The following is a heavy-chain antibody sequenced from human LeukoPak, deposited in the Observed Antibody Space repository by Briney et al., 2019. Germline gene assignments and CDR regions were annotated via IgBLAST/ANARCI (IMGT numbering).Heavy chain of an antibody. J-gene: IGHJ4*02. CDR2: IYSGGST. CDR3: ARGETYYYDSSGYYEEGY. Sequence: GGSLRLSCAASGFTVSSNYMSWVRQAPGKGLEWVSVIYSGGSTYYVDSVKGRFTISRDNSKNTLYLQMNSLRAEDTAVYYCARGETYYYDSSGYYEEGYWGQGTLVTVSS. V-gene: IGHV3-53*01. CDR1: GFTVSSNY. D-gene: IGHD3-22*01.